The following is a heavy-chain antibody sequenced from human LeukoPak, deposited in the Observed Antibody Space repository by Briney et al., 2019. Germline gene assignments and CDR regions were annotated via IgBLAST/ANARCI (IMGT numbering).Heavy chain of an antibody. J-gene: IGHJ5*02. CDR1: GGTFSSYA. D-gene: IGHD3-3*01. CDR2: IIPIFGTA. CDR3: ARGPEGRITIFGVVIYNCFDP. V-gene: IGHV1-69*13. Sequence: SVKVSCKASGGTFSSYAISWVRQAPGQGLEWMGGIIPIFGTANYAQKFQGRVTITADESTSTVYMELSSLRSEDTAVYYCARGPEGRITIFGVVIYNCFDPWGQGTLVAVSS.